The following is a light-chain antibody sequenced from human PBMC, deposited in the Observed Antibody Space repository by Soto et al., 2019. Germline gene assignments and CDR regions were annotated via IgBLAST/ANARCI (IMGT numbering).Light chain of an antibody. CDR2: GAS. J-gene: IGKJ1*01. CDR1: QSVSSSY. Sequence: EIVLTQSPGTLSLSPGERATLSCRASQSVSSSYLAWYQQKPGQGPRLGIYGASSRATGIPDRFSGSGSGTAFTLTISRLEPEDVAVYYCQQYGSSPRTFGQGTKV. V-gene: IGKV3-20*01. CDR3: QQYGSSPRT.